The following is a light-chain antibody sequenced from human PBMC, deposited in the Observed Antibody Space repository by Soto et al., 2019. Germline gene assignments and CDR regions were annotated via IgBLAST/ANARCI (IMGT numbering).Light chain of an antibody. CDR2: DAS. Sequence: EIVLPQSPATLSLSPGERATLSCRASQSVSNYLAWYQQKPGQAPRLLIYDASKRATGIPGRFSGSWSGTDFTLTIISLEPEDFAVYYCQQRSKGLTFGGGTKVDIK. CDR1: QSVSNY. CDR3: QQRSKGLT. J-gene: IGKJ4*01. V-gene: IGKV3-11*01.